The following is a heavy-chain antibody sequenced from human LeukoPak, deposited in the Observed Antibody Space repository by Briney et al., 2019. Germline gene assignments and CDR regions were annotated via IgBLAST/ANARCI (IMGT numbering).Heavy chain of an antibody. CDR3: ATGSGSTGLDY. Sequence: GGSLRLSCAVSGVRFRTYWMSWVRQAPGKGLEWVANIKEDGSDKYYLGSVKGRFTISRDNPNNSLYLQMNSLRAEDTAVYYCATGSGSTGLDYWGQGTLVTVPS. D-gene: IGHD4-11*01. V-gene: IGHV3-7*01. CDR2: IKEDGSDK. J-gene: IGHJ4*02. CDR1: GVRFRTYW.